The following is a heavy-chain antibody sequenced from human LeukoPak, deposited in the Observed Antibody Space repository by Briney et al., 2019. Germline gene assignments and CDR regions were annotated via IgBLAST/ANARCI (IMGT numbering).Heavy chain of an antibody. CDR1: GYTFIENY. Sequence: ASVKVSCKVSGYTFIENYKLLVRQAPGQGLEWMGLINPHTGAANYSQKFQGRVTMTRDTSISTAYMHLTRLKFDDTAVYYCARPKYGYSPWGQGTLVTVSS. J-gene: IGHJ4*02. D-gene: IGHD3-22*01. CDR3: ARPKYGYSP. V-gene: IGHV1-2*02. CDR2: INPHTGAA.